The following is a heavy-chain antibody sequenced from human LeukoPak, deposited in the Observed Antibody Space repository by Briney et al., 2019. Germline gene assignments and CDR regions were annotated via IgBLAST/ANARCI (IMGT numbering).Heavy chain of an antibody. D-gene: IGHD3-22*01. Sequence: ASVKVSCKAPGYTFTSYYMHWVRQAPGQGLEWMGIINPSGGNTSYAQKFQGRVTITADESTSTAYMELSSLRSEDTAVYYCARSRYYYDSSFRYYYYYGMDVWGQGTTVTVSS. V-gene: IGHV1-46*01. CDR3: ARSRYYYDSSFRYYYYYGMDV. CDR1: GYTFTSYY. CDR2: INPSGGNT. J-gene: IGHJ6*02.